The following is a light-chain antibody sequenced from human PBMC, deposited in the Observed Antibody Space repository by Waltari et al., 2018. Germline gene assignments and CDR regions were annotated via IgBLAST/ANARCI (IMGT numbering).Light chain of an antibody. V-gene: IGLV3-19*01. CDR2: GKN. J-gene: IGLJ2*01. Sequence: SSELTQDPTMSVALGQTVRIPSHGASLRTYYGSWCRQKPGQAPILFIYGKNNRPSGIPDRFSASSSGNTASLTITGAQAEDEAVYYCNSRDISGDVIFGGGTKLTVL. CDR1: SLRTYY. CDR3: NSRDISGDVI.